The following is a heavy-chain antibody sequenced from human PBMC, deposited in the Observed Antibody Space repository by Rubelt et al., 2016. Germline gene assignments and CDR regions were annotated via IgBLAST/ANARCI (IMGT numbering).Heavy chain of an antibody. J-gene: IGHJ4*02. CDR1: GGSISSSSYY. CDR3: ARLLGSKLSHCDY. D-gene: IGHD1-26*01. Sequence: QLQLQESGPGLVKPSETLSLTCTVSGGSISSSSYYWGWIRQPPGKGLEWIGSIYYSGGTYYKRFIKVRVTTSLRPSKNQFFMKLSSWTAAETAVYYCARLLGSKLSHCDYWGQGTLVTVSS. V-gene: IGHV4-39*01. CDR2: IYYSGGT.